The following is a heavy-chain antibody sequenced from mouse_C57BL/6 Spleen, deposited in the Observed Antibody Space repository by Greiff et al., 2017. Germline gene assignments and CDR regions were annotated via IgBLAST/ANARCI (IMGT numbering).Heavy chain of an antibody. D-gene: IGHD1-1*01. CDR3: ARPYYGSSYVGYYAMDY. J-gene: IGHJ4*01. CDR1: GFTFSDYG. Sequence: EVKLMESGGGLVKPGGSLKLSCAASGFTFSDYGMHWVRQAPEKGLEWVAYISSGSSTIYYADTVKGRFTISRDNAKNTLFLQMTSLRSEDTAMYYCARPYYGSSYVGYYAMDYWGQGTSVTVSS. V-gene: IGHV5-17*01. CDR2: ISSGSSTI.